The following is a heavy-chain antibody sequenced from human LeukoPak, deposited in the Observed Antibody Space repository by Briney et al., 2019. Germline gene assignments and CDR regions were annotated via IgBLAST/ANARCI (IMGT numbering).Heavy chain of an antibody. CDR1: GFTFSDHH. CDR3: ARIQSGFDI. CDR2: ISGSGSTI. J-gene: IGHJ3*02. V-gene: IGHV3-11*04. D-gene: IGHD1-26*01. Sequence: GGSPRLSCAASGFTFSDHHMTWIRQAPGKGLEWLSYISGSGSTIFYADSVKGRLTISRDNAKKSLYLQMNSLRAEDTAVYYCARIQSGFDIWGQGTMVTVSS.